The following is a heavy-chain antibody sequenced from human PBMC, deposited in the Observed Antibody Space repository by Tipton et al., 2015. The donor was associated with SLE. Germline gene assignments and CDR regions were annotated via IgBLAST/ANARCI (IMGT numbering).Heavy chain of an antibody. D-gene: IGHD6-6*01. V-gene: IGHV4-59*01. Sequence: TLSLTCTVSGASTREYYCSWIRQPPGKGLEWIGYIHYSGSTNYNPSLKSRVTILVDTSKNQFSLKLTSVTAADTAVYYCATGGAAARPWYFDYWGQGTLVTVSS. J-gene: IGHJ4*02. CDR2: IHYSGST. CDR3: ATGGAAARPWYFDY. CDR1: GASTREYY.